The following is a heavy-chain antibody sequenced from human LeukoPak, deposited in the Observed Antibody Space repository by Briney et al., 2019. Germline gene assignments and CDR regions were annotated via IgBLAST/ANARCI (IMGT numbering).Heavy chain of an antibody. D-gene: IGHD3-10*01. CDR2: MNPNSGNT. CDR1: GYTFTGYY. CDR3: AGALWFGELLSLDY. J-gene: IGHJ4*02. Sequence: ASVKVSCKASGYTFTGYYMHWVRQAPGQGLEWMGWMNPNSGNTGYAQKFQGRVTMTRDTSTSTVYMELSSLRSEDTAVYYCAGALWFGELLSLDYWGQGTLVTVSS. V-gene: IGHV1-8*02.